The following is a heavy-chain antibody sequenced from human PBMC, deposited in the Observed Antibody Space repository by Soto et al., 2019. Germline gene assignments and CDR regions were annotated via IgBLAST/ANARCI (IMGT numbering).Heavy chain of an antibody. Sequence: VGSLRLSCAASGFTFDAYAMHWARQAPGKGPEWVSRLTSDGRTPYYADSVKGRFTVSRDNAKNTLYLQMNSLRAEDTAVYYCARAEVDYWGPGTLVTVSS. CDR1: GFTFDAYA. J-gene: IGHJ4*02. CDR3: ARAEVDY. V-gene: IGHV3-74*01. CDR2: LTSDGRTP.